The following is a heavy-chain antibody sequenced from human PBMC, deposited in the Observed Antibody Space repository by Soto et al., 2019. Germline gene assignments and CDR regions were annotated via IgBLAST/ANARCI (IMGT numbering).Heavy chain of an antibody. J-gene: IGHJ5*02. CDR3: ARIRAANWFDP. Sequence: GESLKISCQFSGYSFTNYWIGWVRQMPGKGLEWMGIIYPGDSDTRYSPSFQGQVTISADKSIATAYLQWSSLKASDTAIYFCARIRAANWFDPWGQGTLVTVSS. D-gene: IGHD6-25*01. CDR2: IYPGDSDT. CDR1: GYSFTNYW. V-gene: IGHV5-51*01.